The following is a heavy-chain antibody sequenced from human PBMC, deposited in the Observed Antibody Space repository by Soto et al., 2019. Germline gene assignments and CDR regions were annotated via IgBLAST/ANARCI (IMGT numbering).Heavy chain of an antibody. D-gene: IGHD3-9*01. CDR2: IYYSGST. CDR3: ARVLRVHDILTGYYNWFDP. J-gene: IGHJ5*02. Sequence: SETLSLTCTVSGGSISSSSYYWGWIRQPPGKGLEWIGSIYYSGSTYYNPSLKSRVTISVDTSKNQFSLKLSSVTAADTALYYCARVLRVHDILTGYYNWFDPWGQGTLVTVS. V-gene: IGHV4-39*07. CDR1: GGSISSSSYY.